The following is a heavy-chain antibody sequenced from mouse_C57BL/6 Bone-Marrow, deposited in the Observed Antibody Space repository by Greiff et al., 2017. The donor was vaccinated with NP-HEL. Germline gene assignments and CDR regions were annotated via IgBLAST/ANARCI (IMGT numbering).Heavy chain of an antibody. CDR3: ARRGYYYGSPGYAMDY. CDR2: LSNGGGST. CDR1: GFTFSDYY. D-gene: IGHD1-1*01. Sequence: EVHLVESGGGLVQPGGSLKLSCAASGFTFSDYYMYWVRQTPEKRLEWVAYLSNGGGSTYYPDTVKGRFTISRDNAKNTLYLQMSRLKSEDTAMYYCARRGYYYGSPGYAMDYWGQGTSVTVSS. J-gene: IGHJ4*01. V-gene: IGHV5-12*01.